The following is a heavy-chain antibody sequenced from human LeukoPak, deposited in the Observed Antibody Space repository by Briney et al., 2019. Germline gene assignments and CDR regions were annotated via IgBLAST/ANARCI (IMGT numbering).Heavy chain of an antibody. J-gene: IGHJ6*03. CDR2: IYASGIT. D-gene: IGHD3-10*01. CDR1: GGSISSSSYY. Sequence: SETLSLTCTVSGGSISSSSYYWGWIRQPPGKGLEWIGRIYASGITKYNPSLKSRVTISVDTSKNQFSLKLSSVTAADTAVYYCARQDITMVRGVISTDYYYYMDVWGKGTTVTISS. V-gene: IGHV4-39*01. CDR3: ARQDITMVRGVISTDYYYYMDV.